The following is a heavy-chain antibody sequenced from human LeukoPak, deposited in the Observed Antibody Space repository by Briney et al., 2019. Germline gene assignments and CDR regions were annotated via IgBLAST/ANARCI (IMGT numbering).Heavy chain of an antibody. CDR2: ISSSSYI. Sequence: PGGSLRLSCAASGFTFSSYSMNWVRQAPGKGLEWVSSISSSSYIYYADSVKGRFTISRDNAKNSLYLQMNSLRAEDTAVYYCARDLMKNYGDYGVYYYYYYMDVWGKGTTVTVSS. CDR1: GFTFSSYS. V-gene: IGHV3-21*01. CDR3: ARDLMKNYGDYGVYYYYYYMDV. D-gene: IGHD4-17*01. J-gene: IGHJ6*03.